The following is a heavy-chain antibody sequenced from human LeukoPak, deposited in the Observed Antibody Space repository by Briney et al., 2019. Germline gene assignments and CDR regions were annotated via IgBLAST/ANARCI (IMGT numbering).Heavy chain of an antibody. Sequence: GGSLRLSCAASGVTFSSYSMNWVRQAPGKGLGWVSSISSSSSYIYYADSVKGRFTISRDNAKNSLYLQMNSLRAENTAVYYCAKDHERYDSSGYSYWGQGTLVTVSS. D-gene: IGHD3-22*01. CDR1: GVTFSSYS. CDR3: AKDHERYDSSGYSY. CDR2: ISSSSSYI. J-gene: IGHJ4*02. V-gene: IGHV3-21*01.